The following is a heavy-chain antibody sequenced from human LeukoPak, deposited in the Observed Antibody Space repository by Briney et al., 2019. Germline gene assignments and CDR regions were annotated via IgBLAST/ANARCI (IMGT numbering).Heavy chain of an antibody. V-gene: IGHV5-51*01. CDR3: ARTGIAAAGLTKNWFDP. CDR2: TYPGDSNT. D-gene: IGHD6-13*01. Sequence: KTGESLKISCKGSGYSFSNYWIGWVRQMPGKGLEWMGITYPGDSNTRYSPSFQGQVTISADKSISTAYLQWSSLKASDTAMYYCARTGIAAAGLTKNWFDPWGQGTLVTVSS. CDR1: GYSFSNYW. J-gene: IGHJ5*02.